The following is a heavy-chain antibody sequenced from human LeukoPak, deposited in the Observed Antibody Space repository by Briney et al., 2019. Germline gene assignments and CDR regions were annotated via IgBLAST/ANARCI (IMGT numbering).Heavy chain of an antibody. V-gene: IGHV5-51*01. Sequence: GESLKISCKGSGYSFTSYWIGLVRQMPGKGLEWMGIIYPGDSDTRYSPSFQGQVTIPADKSISTAYLQWSSLKASDTAMYYCARQAYVGITIFGVVITPPYYYYMDVWGKGTTVTVSS. D-gene: IGHD3-3*01. CDR3: ARQAYVGITIFGVVITPPYYYYMDV. J-gene: IGHJ6*03. CDR2: IYPGDSDT. CDR1: GYSFTSYW.